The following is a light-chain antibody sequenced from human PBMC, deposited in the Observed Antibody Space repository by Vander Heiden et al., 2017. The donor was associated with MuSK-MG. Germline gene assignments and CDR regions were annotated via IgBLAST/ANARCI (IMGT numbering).Light chain of an antibody. CDR3: QQCCNFPDI. CDR1: QSVSSY. CDR2: DAS. Sequence: MQSPSSLSASLGERATLSCRASQSVSSYLNWYQLKPGKAPRLLIYDASSRDSGIPARFSGSGAGTEFTLTISSLEPEDFAVYYCQQCCNFPDIFGQGTKLEIK. J-gene: IGKJ2*01. V-gene: IGKV3D-11*02.